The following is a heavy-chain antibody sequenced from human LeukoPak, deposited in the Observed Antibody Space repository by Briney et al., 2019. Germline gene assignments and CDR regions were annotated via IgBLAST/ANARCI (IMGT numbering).Heavy chain of an antibody. CDR3: ARDPPGIAASGTYY. CDR1: GFAVSSNY. D-gene: IGHD6-13*01. Sequence: GGALRLSCAASGFAVSSNYLSWVRQAPGKGLEWVSVIYSRGGTSYADSVKGRFTISRDSSKNTLFLQMSSLRVEDTAVYYCARDPPGIAASGTYYWGQGTLVTVSS. J-gene: IGHJ4*02. V-gene: IGHV3-53*01. CDR2: IYSRGGT.